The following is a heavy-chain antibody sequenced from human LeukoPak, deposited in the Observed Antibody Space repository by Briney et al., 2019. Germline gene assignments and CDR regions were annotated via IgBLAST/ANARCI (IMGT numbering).Heavy chain of an antibody. V-gene: IGHV1-18*01. CDR2: ITVYNGNT. CDR1: GYTFTSYP. Sequence: GASVKVSCKASGYTFTSYPISWVRQAPGQGLEWMGWITVYNGNTNYAQNLQGRVTMTTDTSTSTAYMELRSLRSDDTAVYYCARGYDYGDYVGDFDYWGQGTLVTVSS. J-gene: IGHJ4*02. CDR3: ARGYDYGDYVGDFDY. D-gene: IGHD4-17*01.